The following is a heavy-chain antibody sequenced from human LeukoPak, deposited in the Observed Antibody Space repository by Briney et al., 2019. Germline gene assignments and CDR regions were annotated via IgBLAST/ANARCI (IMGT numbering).Heavy chain of an antibody. Sequence: GGSLRLSCAASGFTFTSYAMSWVRQAPGKGLEWVSAISPSGGSTYYPDSVKGRLTISRDNSKNTLYLQVNSLRAEDTAVYFCAKEPTSRGSGRGYFDLWGRGTLVTVPS. D-gene: IGHD6-19*01. CDR1: GFTFTSYA. V-gene: IGHV3-23*01. CDR2: ISPSGGST. CDR3: AKEPTSRGSGRGYFDL. J-gene: IGHJ2*01.